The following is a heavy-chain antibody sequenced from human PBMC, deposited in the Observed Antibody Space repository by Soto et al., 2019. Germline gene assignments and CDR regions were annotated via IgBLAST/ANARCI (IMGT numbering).Heavy chain of an antibody. V-gene: IGHV4-39*01. D-gene: IGHD2-8*02. Sequence: SETLSLTCTASGGSISSSSYYWGWIRQPPGKGLESIGSIYYSGSTYYNPSLKSRVTISVDTSKNQFSLKLSSVTAADTAVYYCARHNVLDHAFDIWGQGTMVTVSS. CDR2: IYYSGST. CDR3: ARHNVLDHAFDI. J-gene: IGHJ3*02. CDR1: GGSISSSSYY.